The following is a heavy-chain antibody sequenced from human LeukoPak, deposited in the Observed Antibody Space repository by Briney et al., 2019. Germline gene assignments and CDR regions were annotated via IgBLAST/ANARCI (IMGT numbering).Heavy chain of an antibody. D-gene: IGHD3-22*01. J-gene: IGHJ4*02. CDR3: AKIRDYYDSSGLGYSYYFDY. V-gene: IGHV1-8*01. CDR1: GYTFTSYD. Sequence: GASVKVSCKASGYTFTSYDINWVRQATGQGLEWMGWMNPNSGNTGYAQKFQGRVTMTRNTSISTAYMELSSLRSEDTAVYYCAKIRDYYDSSGLGYSYYFDYWGQGTLVTVSS. CDR2: MNPNSGNT.